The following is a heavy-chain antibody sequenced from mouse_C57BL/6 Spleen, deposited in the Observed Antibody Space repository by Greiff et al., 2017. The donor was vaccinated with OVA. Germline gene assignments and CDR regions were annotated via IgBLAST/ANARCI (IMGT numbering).Heavy chain of an antibody. CDR1: GYSFTGYY. V-gene: IGHV1-42*01. CDR2: INPSTGGT. Sequence: VQLQQPGAELVRPGSSVQLSCKASGYSFTGYYMNWVKQSPEKSLEWIGEINPSTGGTTYNQKFKAKATLTVDKSSSTAYMQLKSLTSEDSAVYYCARSPYGPFDYWGQGTTLTVSS. D-gene: IGHD1-1*02. CDR3: ARSPYGPFDY. J-gene: IGHJ2*01.